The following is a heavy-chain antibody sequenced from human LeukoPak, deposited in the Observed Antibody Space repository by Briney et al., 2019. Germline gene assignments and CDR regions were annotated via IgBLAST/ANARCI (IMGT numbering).Heavy chain of an antibody. J-gene: IGHJ6*03. D-gene: IGHD1-26*01. CDR2: ISSSSSTI. CDR1: GFTFSSYS. Sequence: GGSLRLSCAASGFTFSSYSMNWVRQAPGKGLEWVSYISSSSSTIYYADSVKGRFTISRDNAKNSLYLQMNSLRAEDTAVYYCARSGGATPGDYYYYMDVWGKGTTVTVSS. V-gene: IGHV3-48*01. CDR3: ARSGGATPGDYYYYMDV.